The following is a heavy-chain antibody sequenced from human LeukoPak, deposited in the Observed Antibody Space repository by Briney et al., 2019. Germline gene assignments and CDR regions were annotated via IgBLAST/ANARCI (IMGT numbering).Heavy chain of an antibody. V-gene: IGHV3-21*01. CDR2: ISSGSKYI. J-gene: IGHJ4*02. D-gene: IGHD5-18*01. CDR1: VFTFSSYS. Sequence: GGSLRLSCAASVFTFSSYSMNWVRQAPGKGLEWVSSISSGSKYIYNADSVKGRFTISRDNAKNSLYLQMNSLRAEDTAVYYCARALSYSYGSMDFWGQGTLVTVSS. CDR3: ARALSYSYGSMDF.